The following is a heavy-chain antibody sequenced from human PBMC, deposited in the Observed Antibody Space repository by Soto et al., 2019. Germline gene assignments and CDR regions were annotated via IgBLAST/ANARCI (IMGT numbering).Heavy chain of an antibody. V-gene: IGHV4-4*02. CDR3: PPRPSARLY. J-gene: IGHJ4*02. CDR1: GVSISSHDW. CDR2: SHQSGNT. Sequence: TSETLSLTCAVSGVSISSHDWWTWVRQPPGKGLEWIEESHQSGNTNYNSSLESRVTISLDKSKNQLSLQLSSVTVADTAVYYCPPRPSARLYRGPGPHLTLSS.